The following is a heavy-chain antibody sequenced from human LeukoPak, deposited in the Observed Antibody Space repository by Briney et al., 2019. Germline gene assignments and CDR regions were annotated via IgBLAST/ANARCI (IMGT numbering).Heavy chain of an antibody. J-gene: IGHJ4*02. Sequence: SVKVSRKASGYTFTGYYMHWVRQAPGQGLEWMGWINPNSGGTNYAQKFQGRVTMTRDTSISTAYMELSRPRSDDTAVYYCARDYTYDYVWGSYLYWGQGTLVTVSS. CDR1: GYTFTGYY. V-gene: IGHV1-2*02. CDR2: INPNSGGT. D-gene: IGHD3-16*02. CDR3: ARDYTYDYVWGSYLY.